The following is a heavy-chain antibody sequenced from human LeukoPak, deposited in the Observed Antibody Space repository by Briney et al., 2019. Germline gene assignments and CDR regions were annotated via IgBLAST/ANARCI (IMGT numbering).Heavy chain of an antibody. D-gene: IGHD2/OR15-2a*01. J-gene: IGHJ4*02. CDR1: GFTFSSYS. CDR3: ARDLSLYYFDY. Sequence: PGGSLRLSCAASGFTFSSYSMNWVRQAPGKGLEWVSSISSSSYIYYADSVKGRFTISRDNAKNSLYLQMNSLRAEDTAVYYCARDLSLYYFDYWGQGTLVTVSS. CDR2: ISSSSYI. V-gene: IGHV3-21*01.